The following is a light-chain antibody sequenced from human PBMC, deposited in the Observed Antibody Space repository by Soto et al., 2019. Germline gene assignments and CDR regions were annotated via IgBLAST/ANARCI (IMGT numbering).Light chain of an antibody. V-gene: IGLV2-14*01. CDR1: SSDVGGYNY. CDR3: SSYTSSSTPYV. J-gene: IGLJ1*01. Sequence: QAVVTQPASVSGSPGQSITISCTGTSSDVGGYNYVSWYQQHPGKAPKLMIYDVSNRPSGVSNRFSGSKSGNTASLTISGLQAEDEAHYYCSSYTSSSTPYVFGTGTKVTVL. CDR2: DVS.